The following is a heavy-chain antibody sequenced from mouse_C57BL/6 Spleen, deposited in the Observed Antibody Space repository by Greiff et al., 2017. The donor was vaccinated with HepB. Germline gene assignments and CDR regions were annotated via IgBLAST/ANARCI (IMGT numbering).Heavy chain of an antibody. CDR2: ISSGGDYI. J-gene: IGHJ1*03. CDR3: TRDGGYFDV. Sequence: EVKLVESGEGLVKPGGSLKLSCAASGFTFSSYAMSWVRPTPEKRLEWVAYISSGGDYIYYADTVKGRFTISRDNARNTLYLQMSSLKSEDTAMYYCTRDGGYFDVWGTGTTVTVSS. D-gene: IGHD2-3*01. CDR1: GFTFSSYA. V-gene: IGHV5-9-1*02.